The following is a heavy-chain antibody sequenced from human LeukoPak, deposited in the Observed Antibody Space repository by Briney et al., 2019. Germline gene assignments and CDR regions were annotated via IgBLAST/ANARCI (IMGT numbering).Heavy chain of an antibody. Sequence: PGGSLRLSCAASGFTFSSYSMNWVRQAPGKGLEWVSSISSSSSYIYYADSVKGRFTISRDNAKNSLYLQMNSLRADDTAVYYCAREIDSSRPIKRGAFDIWGQGTMVTVSS. J-gene: IGHJ3*02. D-gene: IGHD3-22*01. CDR3: AREIDSSRPIKRGAFDI. CDR1: GFTFSSYS. V-gene: IGHV3-21*01. CDR2: ISSSSSYI.